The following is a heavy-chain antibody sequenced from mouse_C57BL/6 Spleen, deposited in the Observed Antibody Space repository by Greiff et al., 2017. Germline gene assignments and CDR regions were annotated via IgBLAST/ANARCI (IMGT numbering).Heavy chain of an antibody. CDR2: IYPGDGDT. CDR3: ARTSYYGSLYYYAMDY. D-gene: IGHD1-1*01. J-gene: IGHJ4*01. Sequence: QVQLQQSGPELVKPGASVKISCKASGYAFSSSWMNWVKRRPGKGLEWIGRIYPGDGDTNYNGKFKGKATLTADKSSSTAYMQLSSLTSEDSAVYFCARTSYYGSLYYYAMDYWGQGTSVTVSS. V-gene: IGHV1-82*01. CDR1: GYAFSSSW.